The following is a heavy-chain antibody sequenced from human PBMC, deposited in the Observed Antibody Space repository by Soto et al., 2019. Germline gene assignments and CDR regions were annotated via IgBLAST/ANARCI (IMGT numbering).Heavy chain of an antibody. V-gene: IGHV1-3*01. Sequence: GASVEVSCKACGDTLTSYAMHWVRQAHGQRLEWMGWINSGNGNTKYSQKFQGRVTITRDTSASTAYMELSSLRSEDTAVYYCARDLLTDRIQLWSEYLPYYYYGMDVSGQGTTVTVSS. CDR1: GDTLTSYA. D-gene: IGHD5-18*01. CDR2: INSGNGNT. J-gene: IGHJ6*02. CDR3: ARDLLTDRIQLWSEYLPYYYYGMDV.